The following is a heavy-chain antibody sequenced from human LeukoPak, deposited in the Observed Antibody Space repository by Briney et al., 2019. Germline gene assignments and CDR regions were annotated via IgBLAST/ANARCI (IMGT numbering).Heavy chain of an antibody. D-gene: IGHD6-13*01. V-gene: IGHV1-2*02. CDR2: INPNSGGT. CDR1: GYTFTGYY. Sequence: GASVNVSCKASGYTFTGYYMHWVRQAPGQGLEWMGWINPNSGGTNYAQKFQGRVTMTRDTSISTAYMELSRLRSDDTAVYYCARDRSSSSWYSYWGQGTLVTVSS. CDR3: ARDRSSSSWYSY. J-gene: IGHJ4*02.